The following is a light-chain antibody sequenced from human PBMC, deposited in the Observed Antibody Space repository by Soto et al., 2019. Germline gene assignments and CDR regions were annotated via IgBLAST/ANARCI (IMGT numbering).Light chain of an antibody. V-gene: IGLV1-44*01. CDR2: SDD. CDR1: SSNIGGNS. CDR3: AAWDDGLNGYV. Sequence: QSVMTQPPSVSAAPGQKVTISCSGSSSNIGGNSVSWYQQLPGTAPKLVIYSDDQRPSDVPDRFSASKSGTSASLAFSGLQSEDDADFYCAAWDDGLNGYVFGTGTKVTVL. J-gene: IGLJ1*01.